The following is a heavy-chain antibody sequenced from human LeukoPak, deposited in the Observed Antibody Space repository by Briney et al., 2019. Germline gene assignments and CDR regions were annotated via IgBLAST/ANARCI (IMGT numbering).Heavy chain of an antibody. CDR3: ARQSYSGSSYVGHYYMDV. CDR1: GGSISNYY. V-gene: IGHV4-59*01. J-gene: IGHJ6*03. D-gene: IGHD1-26*01. CDR2: ISYTGSA. Sequence: SETLSLICTVSGGSISNYYWSWIRQSPGKGLEWIGHISYTGSANYKPSLKSRVAISVGSSNNQFSLDLSSVTAADTAVYYCARQSYSGSSYVGHYYMDVWGKGTTVTVSS.